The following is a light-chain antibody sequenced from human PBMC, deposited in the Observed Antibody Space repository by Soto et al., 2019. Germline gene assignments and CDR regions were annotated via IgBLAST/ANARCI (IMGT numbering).Light chain of an antibody. Sequence: DIQMTQSPSTLSASVGGRVTITCRASQSISRWLTWYQQKPGKAPKVLIYDASSLESGVPSRFSGSGSGTEFTLTITSLQPDDLGTYYCQQYNSPATFGQGTKLEIK. CDR3: QQYNSPAT. CDR1: QSISRW. J-gene: IGKJ2*01. V-gene: IGKV1-5*01. CDR2: DAS.